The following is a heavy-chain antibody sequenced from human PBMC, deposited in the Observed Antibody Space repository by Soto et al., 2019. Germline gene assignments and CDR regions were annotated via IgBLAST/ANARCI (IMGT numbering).Heavy chain of an antibody. J-gene: IGHJ6*03. CDR2: IYPGDSDT. V-gene: IGHV5-51*01. CDR1: GYSFTSYW. CDR3: ARGMNDFWSGYYRGDPYYYYYMDV. D-gene: IGHD3-3*01. Sequence: GESLKISCKGSGYSFTSYWIGWVRQMPGKGLEWMGIIYPGDSDTRYSPSFQGQVTISADKSISTAYLQWSSLKASDTAMYYCARGMNDFWSGYYRGDPYYYYYMDVWGKGTTVTVSS.